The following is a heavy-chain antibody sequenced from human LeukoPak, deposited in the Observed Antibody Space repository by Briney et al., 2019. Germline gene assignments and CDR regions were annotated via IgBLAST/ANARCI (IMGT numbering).Heavy chain of an antibody. CDR3: ARDAAIYDSRAYYYLW. J-gene: IGHJ4*02. CDR1: GGTFSRYA. CDR2: ITPIFGTA. D-gene: IGHD3-22*01. V-gene: IGHV1-69*01. Sequence: SVKVSCKASGGTFSRYAISWVRQAPGQGLEWMGGITPIFGTANYAQKFQGRVTITADESTRTAYMELRSLKSEDTAVYYCARDAAIYDSRAYYYLWWGQGTLVTVSS.